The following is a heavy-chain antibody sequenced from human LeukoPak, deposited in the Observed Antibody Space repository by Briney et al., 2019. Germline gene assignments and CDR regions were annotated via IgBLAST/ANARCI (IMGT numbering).Heavy chain of an antibody. D-gene: IGHD6-19*01. Sequence: PGGSLRLSCAASGFTFSNYAMHWVRQAPGKGLEWVAVISSDGGNKYYADSVKGRFTISRDNSKNTLYLQMNSLRAEDTAVNYCARDQEGIAVAGPDYWGQGTLVTVSS. V-gene: IGHV3-30-3*01. J-gene: IGHJ4*02. CDR2: ISSDGGNK. CDR3: ARDQEGIAVAGPDY. CDR1: GFTFSNYA.